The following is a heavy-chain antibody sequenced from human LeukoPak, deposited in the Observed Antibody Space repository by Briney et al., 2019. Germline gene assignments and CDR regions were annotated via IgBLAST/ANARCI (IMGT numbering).Heavy chain of an antibody. J-gene: IGHJ4*02. CDR3: ARDEYQLLYLLDY. CDR1: GFTFNTFW. CDR2: VSSGSTYI. V-gene: IGHV3-21*01. Sequence: GGSLRLSCAASGFTFNTFWMSWVRQAPGKGLEWVSSVSSGSTYIYYGDSVKGRFTISRDNAKNSLYLQMNSLRAEDTAVYYCARDEYQLLYLLDYWGQGTLVTVSS. D-gene: IGHD2-2*02.